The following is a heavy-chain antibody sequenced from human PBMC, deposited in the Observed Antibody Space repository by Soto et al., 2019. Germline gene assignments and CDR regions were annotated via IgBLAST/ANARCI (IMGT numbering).Heavy chain of an antibody. V-gene: IGHV3-43*01. D-gene: IGHD2-15*01. CDR3: AKDVGRHCSGGSCYSMDV. CDR1: GFTFDDYT. CDR2: ISWDGGST. Sequence: PGGSLRLSCAASGFTFDDYTMHWVRQAPGKXLEWVSLISWDGGSTYYADSVKGRFTISRDNSKNSLYLQMNSLRTEDTALYYCAKDVGRHCSGGSCYSMDVWGQGTTVTVSS. J-gene: IGHJ6*02.